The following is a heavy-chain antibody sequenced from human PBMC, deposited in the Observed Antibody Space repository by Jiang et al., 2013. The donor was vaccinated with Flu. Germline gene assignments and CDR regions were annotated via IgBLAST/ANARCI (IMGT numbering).Heavy chain of an antibody. D-gene: IGHD6-19*01. CDR2: IYYSGST. J-gene: IGHJ4*02. CDR3: ARSTIAVNYYFDY. Sequence: KGLEWIGSIYYSGSTYYNPSLKSRVTISVDTSKNQFSLKLSSVTAADTAVYYCARSTIAVNYYFDYWGQGTLVTVSS. V-gene: IGHV4-39*01.